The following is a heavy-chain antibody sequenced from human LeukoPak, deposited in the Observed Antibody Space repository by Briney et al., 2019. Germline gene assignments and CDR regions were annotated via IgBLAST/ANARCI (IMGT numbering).Heavy chain of an antibody. Sequence: QAGGSLRLSCTVSGFTVSSYWMSWVRQAPGKGLEWVANIEQVGSEIYYVDSVKGRFTISRDNAKNSLYLQMNSLRAEDTAVYYCARDKVVGPTQFDYWGQGALVTVSS. CDR2: IEQVGSEI. CDR3: ARDKVVGPTQFDY. CDR1: GFTVSSYW. V-gene: IGHV3-7*01. J-gene: IGHJ4*02. D-gene: IGHD1-26*01.